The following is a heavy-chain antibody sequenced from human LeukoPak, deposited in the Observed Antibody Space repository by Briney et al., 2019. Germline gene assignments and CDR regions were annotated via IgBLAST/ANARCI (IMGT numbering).Heavy chain of an antibody. CDR1: GFTFSSYA. D-gene: IGHD3-3*01. CDR2: ISGSGGST. J-gene: IGHJ6*02. V-gene: IGHV3-23*01. CDR3: AKEQPRPLRFLEWLAPNYYYYYGMDV. Sequence: LPGGSLRLSCAASGFTFSSYAMSWVRQAPGKGLEWVSAISGSGGSTYYADSVKGRFTISRDNSKNTLYLQMNSLRAEDTAVYYCAKEQPRPLRFLEWLAPNYYYYYGMDVWGQGTTVTVSS.